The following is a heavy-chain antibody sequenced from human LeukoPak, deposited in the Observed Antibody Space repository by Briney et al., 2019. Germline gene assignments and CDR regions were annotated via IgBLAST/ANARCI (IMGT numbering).Heavy chain of an antibody. CDR2: ISSSTYI. CDR1: GFTFNTYS. Sequence: GGSLRLSCAASGFTFNTYSMNWVRQAPGKGLEWVSSISSSTYIYYADSVKGRVTISRDNAKNSLYLQMNSLRGEDTAVYYCARGFYDTLTGPDYWGQGTLVTVSS. D-gene: IGHD3-9*01. V-gene: IGHV3-21*01. J-gene: IGHJ4*02. CDR3: ARGFYDTLTGPDY.